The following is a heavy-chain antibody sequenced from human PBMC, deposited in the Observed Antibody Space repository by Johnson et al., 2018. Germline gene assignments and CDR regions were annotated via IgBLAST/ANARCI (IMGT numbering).Heavy chain of an antibody. D-gene: IGHD2-15*01. CDR3: ARDDGYVSGRSEAFDI. CDR2: IKQDGSEK. CDR1: GFTFSNYW. Sequence: EVQLLESGGGLVQPGGSLRLSCAASGFTFSNYWMSWVRQAPGKGLEWVANIKQDGSEKYYVDSVKGRFTISRDNAKNSLYLQMNSLRAEDTAVYYCARDDGYVSGRSEAFDIWGQGTMVTVS. V-gene: IGHV3-7*01. J-gene: IGHJ3*02.